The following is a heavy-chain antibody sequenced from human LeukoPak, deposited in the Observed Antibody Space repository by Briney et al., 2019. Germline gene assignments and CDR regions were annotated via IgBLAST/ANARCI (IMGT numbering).Heavy chain of an antibody. CDR3: ARASSKQLAGYLPDGFDI. J-gene: IGHJ3*02. V-gene: IGHV3-21*01. CDR1: GFTFSSYS. Sequence: PGGSLRLSCAASGFTFSSYSMNWVRQAPGKGLEWVSSISSSGTYVYYADSVKGRFTISRDNAKNSLSLQMNSLRADAAAVYYCARASSKQLAGYLPDGFDIWGQGTMVTVSS. D-gene: IGHD3-9*01. CDR2: ISSSGTYV.